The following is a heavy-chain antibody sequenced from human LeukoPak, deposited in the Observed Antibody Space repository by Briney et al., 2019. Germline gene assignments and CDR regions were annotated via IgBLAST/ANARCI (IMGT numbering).Heavy chain of an antibody. J-gene: IGHJ4*02. Sequence: PGGSLRLSCAASGFTFSSYAMSWVRQAPGKGLEWVSAISGSGGSTYYADSVKGRFTISRDNSKNTLYLQMNCLRAEDTAVYYCAKGVVVVPAAIDYWGQGTLVTVSS. V-gene: IGHV3-23*01. CDR3: AKGVVVVPAAIDY. D-gene: IGHD2-2*01. CDR2: ISGSGGST. CDR1: GFTFSSYA.